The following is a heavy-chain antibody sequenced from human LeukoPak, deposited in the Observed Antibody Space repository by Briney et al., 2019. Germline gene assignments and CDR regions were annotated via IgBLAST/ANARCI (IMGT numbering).Heavy chain of an antibody. Sequence: ASVKVSCKASGYTFTGYYMHWVRQAPGQGLEWMGRINPNSGGTNYAQKFQGRVTMTRDTSISTAYMELSRLRSDDTAVYYCARGGICSSTSCPTIYYMDVWGKGTTVTVSS. CDR2: INPNSGGT. D-gene: IGHD2-2*01. V-gene: IGHV1-2*06. CDR1: GYTFTGYY. CDR3: ARGGICSSTSCPTIYYMDV. J-gene: IGHJ6*03.